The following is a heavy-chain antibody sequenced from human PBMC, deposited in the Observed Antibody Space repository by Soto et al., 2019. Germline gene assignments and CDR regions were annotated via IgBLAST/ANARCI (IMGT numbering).Heavy chain of an antibody. V-gene: IGHV3-23*01. CDR1: GFTFNSYA. D-gene: IGHD6-13*01. CDR2: ISGSGTST. CDR3: AKKAGGSWTFDY. J-gene: IGHJ4*02. Sequence: GGSLRLSCAASGFTFNSYAMSWVRQAPGKGLEWVSTISGSGTSTYYADSVKGRFTISRDNSRNTLYLQMNSLRADDTAVYYCAKKAGGSWTFDYWGQGALVTVSS.